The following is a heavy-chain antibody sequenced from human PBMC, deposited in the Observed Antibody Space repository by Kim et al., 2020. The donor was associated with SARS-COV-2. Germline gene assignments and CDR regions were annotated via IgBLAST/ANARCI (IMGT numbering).Heavy chain of an antibody. J-gene: IGHJ4*02. Sequence: TVKGRFTSPRDHAKSSLYLQMNSLRAEDTAVYYCASYYDFWSGYYFGCWGQGTLVTVSS. D-gene: IGHD3-3*01. V-gene: IGHV3-11*06. CDR3: ASYYDFWSGYYFGC.